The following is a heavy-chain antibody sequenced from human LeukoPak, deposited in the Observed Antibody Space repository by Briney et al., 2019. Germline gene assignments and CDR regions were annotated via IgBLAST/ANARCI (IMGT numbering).Heavy chain of an antibody. J-gene: IGHJ6*02. Sequence: PGGSLRLSCAASGFTVSIYSLNWVRQAPGKGLEWVAYIGRSGDRTTKYADSVKGRFTISRDNAENSLFLQMNSLRVEDTAVYYCAVPPLSGTGSSRPLAGVDVWGQGITVTVSS. CDR3: AVPPLSGTGSSRPLAGVDV. CDR2: IGRSGDRTT. CDR1: GFTVSIYS. V-gene: IGHV3-48*04. D-gene: IGHD3-10*01.